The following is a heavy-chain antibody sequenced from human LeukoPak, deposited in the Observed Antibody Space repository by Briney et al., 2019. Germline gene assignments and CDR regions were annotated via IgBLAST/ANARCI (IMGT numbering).Heavy chain of an antibody. D-gene: IGHD2-2*01. J-gene: IGHJ4*02. CDR1: GFTFSNYG. CDR2: VSYDGSNK. CDR3: ARDVSRVVPAARYFDY. Sequence: GGSLRLSCAASGFTFSNYGMHWVRQAPGKGLEWVAVVSYDGSNKYYADSVKGRFTISRDNSKNTLYLQMNSLRAEDTAVYYCARDVSRVVPAARYFDYWGQGTLVTVSS. V-gene: IGHV3-30*03.